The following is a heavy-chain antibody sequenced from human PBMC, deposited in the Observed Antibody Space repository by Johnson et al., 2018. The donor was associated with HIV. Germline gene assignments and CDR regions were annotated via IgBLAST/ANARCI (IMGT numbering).Heavy chain of an antibody. V-gene: IGHV3-30*03. J-gene: IGHJ3*02. D-gene: IGHD2-2*01. CDR3: ARAGSEVLPAVAFDI. Sequence: VQLVESGGGVVQPGKSLRLSCVATGFTVRTYGMHWVRQAPGKGPEWVALISFDGNSRYYADSVKGRFTISRDNSKNTLYLQMNSLTIEDAGVYYCARAGSEVLPAVAFDIWGQGTMVTVAS. CDR1: GFTVRTYG. CDR2: ISFDGNSR.